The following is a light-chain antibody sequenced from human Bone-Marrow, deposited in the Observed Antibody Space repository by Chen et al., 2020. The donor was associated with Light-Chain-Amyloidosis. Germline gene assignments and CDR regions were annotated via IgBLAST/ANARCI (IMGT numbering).Light chain of an antibody. Sequence: SYVLTQPSSLSVAPGQTATIACGGTNIGSTSVHWYHQTPGQAPLLVGYDGSDRPSGIPERLSGANSGNTATLTSSRVEAGDEADYYCQVWDRSSDRPVFGGGTKLTVL. V-gene: IGLV3-21*02. J-gene: IGLJ3*02. CDR1: NIGSTS. CDR2: DGS. CDR3: QVWDRSSDRPV.